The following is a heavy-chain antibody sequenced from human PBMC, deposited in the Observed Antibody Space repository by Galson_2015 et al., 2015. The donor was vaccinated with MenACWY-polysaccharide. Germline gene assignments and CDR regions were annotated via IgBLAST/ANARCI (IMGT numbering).Heavy chain of an antibody. D-gene: IGHD4-17*01. J-gene: IGHJ4*02. Sequence: SLRLSCAASGFSYSSHGMHWVRQAPGKGLEWVAVIWYDATNKYYADSVKGRFTISRDNSKNTLYLQMNSLRAEDTAVYYCAGGEGSGYGDLGHWGQGTLVTVSS. CDR2: IWYDATNK. V-gene: IGHV3-33*01. CDR1: GFSYSSHG. CDR3: AGGEGSGYGDLGH.